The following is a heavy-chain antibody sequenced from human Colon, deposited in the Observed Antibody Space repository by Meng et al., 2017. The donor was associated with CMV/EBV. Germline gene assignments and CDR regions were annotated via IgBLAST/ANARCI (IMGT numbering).Heavy chain of an antibody. CDR3: ARDVDFWSNSSYYYGMDV. CDR1: GFTFSSYS. J-gene: IGHJ6*02. D-gene: IGHD3-3*01. CDR2: TSSSSSYI. V-gene: IGHV3-21*01. Sequence: GESLKISCAASGFTFSSYSMNWVRQAPGKGLEWVSSTSSSSSYIYYADSVKGRFTISRDNAKNSLYLQMNSLRAEDTAVYYCARDVDFWSNSSYYYGMDVWGQGTTVTVSS.